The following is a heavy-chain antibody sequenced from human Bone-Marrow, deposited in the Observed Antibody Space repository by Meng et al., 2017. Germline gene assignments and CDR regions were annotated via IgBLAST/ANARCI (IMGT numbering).Heavy chain of an antibody. D-gene: IGHD3-10*01. Sequence: GESLKISCAASGFTFSSHAMSWVRQAPGKGLEWVSAISGSGGSTYYADSVKGRFTISRDNSKNTLYLQMNSLRAEDTAVYYCAKDQLVRGVIIWGDYYYYYGMDVWGQGTTVTVSS. CDR1: GFTFSSHA. CDR3: AKDQLVRGVIIWGDYYYYYGMDV. V-gene: IGHV3-23*01. CDR2: ISGSGGST. J-gene: IGHJ6*02.